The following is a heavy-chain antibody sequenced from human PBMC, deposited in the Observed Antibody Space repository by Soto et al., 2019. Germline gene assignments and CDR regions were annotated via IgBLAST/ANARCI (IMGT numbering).Heavy chain of an antibody. CDR2: IYYSGST. Sequence: TSETLSLTCTVSGGSISSGGYYWSWIRQHPGKGLEWIGYIYYSGSTYYNPSLKSRVTISVDTSKNQFSLKLSSVTAADTAVYYCARIKGGAAGNFDYWGRGALVTVSS. J-gene: IGHJ4*02. CDR3: ARIKGGAAGNFDY. D-gene: IGHD6-13*01. CDR1: GGSISSGGYY. V-gene: IGHV4-31*03.